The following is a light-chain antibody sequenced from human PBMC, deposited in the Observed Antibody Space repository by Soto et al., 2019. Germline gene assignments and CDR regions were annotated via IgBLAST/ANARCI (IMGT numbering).Light chain of an antibody. Sequence: DIQMTQSPSTLSASVGGRVTITCRASQNIERWLAWYQQKPGKVPQLLIYETSILQSGVSSRFSGSGSGTEFTLTISSLQPDDFATYYCQHYNSYSEAFGQGTKVDI. V-gene: IGKV1-5*01. CDR2: ETS. J-gene: IGKJ1*01. CDR1: QNIERW. CDR3: QHYNSYSEA.